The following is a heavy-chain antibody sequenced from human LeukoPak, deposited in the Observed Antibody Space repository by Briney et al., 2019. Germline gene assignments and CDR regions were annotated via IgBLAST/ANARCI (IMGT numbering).Heavy chain of an antibody. V-gene: IGHV4-59*12. D-gene: IGHD5-18*01. Sequence: PSETLSLTCTVSGGSISSYYWSWIRQPPGKGLEWIGYIYYSGSTNYNPSLQSRVTISVDTSKNQFSLKLSSVTAADTAVYYCARQYSYGFNYFDYWGQGTLVTVSS. CDR1: GGSISSYY. CDR3: ARQYSYGFNYFDY. J-gene: IGHJ4*02. CDR2: IYYSGST.